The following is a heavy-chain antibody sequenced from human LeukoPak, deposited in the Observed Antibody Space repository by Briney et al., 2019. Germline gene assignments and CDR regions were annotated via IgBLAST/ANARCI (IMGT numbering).Heavy chain of an antibody. CDR2: IYYSGST. Sequence: PSETLSLTCTVSGGSISSSSYYWGWIRQPPGKGLEWIGSIYYSGSTSYSPSLKSRVIISVDTSKNQFSLNLTSVTAADTALYYCARHRKSARNYLYYYMDVWGKGTTVTVSS. J-gene: IGHJ6*03. CDR1: GGSISSSSYY. V-gene: IGHV4-39*01. CDR3: ARHRKSARNYLYYYMDV. D-gene: IGHD6-6*01.